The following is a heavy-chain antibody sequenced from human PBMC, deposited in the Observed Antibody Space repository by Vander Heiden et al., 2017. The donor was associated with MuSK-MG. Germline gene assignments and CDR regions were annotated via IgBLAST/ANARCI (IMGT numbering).Heavy chain of an antibody. CDR1: GSTFGNSD. Sequence: EVQLVESGGGLVQPGGSLRLSCAAPGSTFGNSDLSWVRQAPGKGLEWLSYIGSSSSAMSYADSVKGRFTISRDNAKNSLYLQMNSLRAEDTAVYYCASRVTTPLDYWGQGTLVTVSS. D-gene: IGHD4-17*01. CDR2: IGSSSSAM. CDR3: ASRVTTPLDY. J-gene: IGHJ4*02. V-gene: IGHV3-48*01.